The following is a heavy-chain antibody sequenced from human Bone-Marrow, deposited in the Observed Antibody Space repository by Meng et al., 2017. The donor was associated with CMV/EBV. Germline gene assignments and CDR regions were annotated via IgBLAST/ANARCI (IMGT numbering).Heavy chain of an antibody. J-gene: IGHJ6*02. V-gene: IGHV1-2*02. CDR3: ASPRSVRATLVGFHYYYGMDV. D-gene: IGHD1-26*01. CDR1: GYTFTGFF. CDR2: INFNGADT. Sequence: ASVKVSCKVSGYTFTGFFLHWVRQAPGQGLEWMGWINFNGADTDYAQKFQGRVTMTRDTSISTAYMELRSLRSDDTAVYFCASPRSVRATLVGFHYYYGMDVWGQGTTVTVSS.